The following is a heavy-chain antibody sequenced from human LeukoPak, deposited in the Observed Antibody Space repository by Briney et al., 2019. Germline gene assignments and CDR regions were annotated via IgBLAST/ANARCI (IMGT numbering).Heavy chain of an antibody. CDR2: IIPIFGTA. J-gene: IGHJ3*02. V-gene: IGHV1-69*01. CDR3: ARDPCGGDCYHAFDI. CDR1: RGTSSSYA. Sequence: SVTVSCKASRGTSSSYAISWVRQAPGQGLEWMGGIIPIFGTANYAQKFQDRVTITADESTSTAYMELSSLRSEDTAVYYCARDPCGGDCYHAFDIWGQGTMVTVSS. D-gene: IGHD2-21*02.